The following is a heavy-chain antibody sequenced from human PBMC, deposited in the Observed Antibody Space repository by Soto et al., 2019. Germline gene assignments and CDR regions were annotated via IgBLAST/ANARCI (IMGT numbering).Heavy chain of an antibody. CDR3: AKDLSAAAGYLYYYYYGMDV. J-gene: IGHJ6*02. CDR2: ISYDGSNK. V-gene: IGHV3-30*18. CDR1: GFTFSSYG. Sequence: GGSLRLSCAASGFTFSSYGMHWVRQAPGKGLEWVAVISYDGSNKYYADSVKGRFTISRDNSKNTLYLQMNSLRAEDTAVYYCAKDLSAAAGYLYYYYYGMDVWCQGTTVTVSS. D-gene: IGHD6-13*01.